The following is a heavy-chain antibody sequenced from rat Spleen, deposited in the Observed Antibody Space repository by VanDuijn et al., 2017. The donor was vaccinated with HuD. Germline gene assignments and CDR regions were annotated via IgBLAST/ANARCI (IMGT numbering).Heavy chain of an antibody. CDR3: ARHGYTRYYFDY. Sequence: EVQLVESGGGLVQPGRSMKLSCAASGFTFSNYDMAWVRQAPKKGLEWVASISPSGGSTYYRDSVKGRFTISRDNAKSTLYLQMDSLRSEDTATYYCARHGYTRYYFDYWGQGVMVTVPS. D-gene: IGHD1-9*01. CDR2: ISPSGGST. CDR1: GFTFSNYD. V-gene: IGHV5-25*01. J-gene: IGHJ2*01.